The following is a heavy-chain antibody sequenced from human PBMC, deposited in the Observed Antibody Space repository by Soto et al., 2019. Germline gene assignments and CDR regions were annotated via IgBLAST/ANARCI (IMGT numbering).Heavy chain of an antibody. CDR3: AKGGEVGGVLGDH. CDR1: GFAFNTFG. CDR2: ISYDGSYQ. J-gene: IGHJ4*02. Sequence: GGSLRLSCXASGFAFNTFGMHWVRQAPGKGLEWVAFISYDGSYQYYADSVQGRLTITRDNSMNTLNMQLNSLRREDTAVYYCAKGGEVGGVLGDHWGQGTLVTVSS. V-gene: IGHV3-30*18. D-gene: IGHD1-26*01.